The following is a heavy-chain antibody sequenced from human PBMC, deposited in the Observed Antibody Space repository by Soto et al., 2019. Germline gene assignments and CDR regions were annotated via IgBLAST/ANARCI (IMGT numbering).Heavy chain of an antibody. CDR3: ARITAVAGGPMDV. V-gene: IGHV4-34*01. Sequence: SETLSLTCAVYGGSFSGYYWSWIRQPPGEGLEWIGEINHSGSTNYNPSLKSRVTISVDTSKNQFSLKLSSVTAADTAVYYCARITAVAGGPMDVWGQGTTVTVSS. CDR1: GGSFSGYY. CDR2: INHSGST. J-gene: IGHJ6*02. D-gene: IGHD6-19*01.